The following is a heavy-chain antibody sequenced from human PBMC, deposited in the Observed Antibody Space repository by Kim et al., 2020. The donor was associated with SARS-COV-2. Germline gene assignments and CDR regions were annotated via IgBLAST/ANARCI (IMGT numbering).Heavy chain of an antibody. CDR1: GYTFTSYG. V-gene: IGHV1-18*01. Sequence: ASVKVSCKASGYTFTSYGISWVRQAPGQGLEWMGWISAYNGNTNYAQKLQGRVTMTTDTSTSTAYMELRSLRSDDTAVYYCARGPYTVHPPLAYYYYGMDVWGQGTTVTVSS. CDR3: ARGPYTVHPPLAYYYYGMDV. D-gene: IGHD4-17*01. CDR2: ISAYNGNT. J-gene: IGHJ6*02.